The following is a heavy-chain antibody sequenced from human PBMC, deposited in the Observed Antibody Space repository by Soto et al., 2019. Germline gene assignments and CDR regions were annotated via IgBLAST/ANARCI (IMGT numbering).Heavy chain of an antibody. Sequence: GGALRLSCAASGFPVSNYAMTWVRQAPGKGLEGGSHISVTGVTSYYADSVKGRFTVSRDNSKNTGHLQMNRVRAEDTAVNYCAYALTRVDFHGMDVLGQGTTVTVSS. CDR3: AYALTRVDFHGMDV. CDR2: ISVTGVTS. J-gene: IGHJ6*02. D-gene: IGHD3-3*01. V-gene: IGHV3-23*01. CDR1: GFPVSNYA.